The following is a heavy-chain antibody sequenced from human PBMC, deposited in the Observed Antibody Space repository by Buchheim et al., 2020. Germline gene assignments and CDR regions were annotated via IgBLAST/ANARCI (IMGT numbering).Heavy chain of an antibody. V-gene: IGHV3-23*01. CDR3: AKDRVAAPYYYDSSGNDY. D-gene: IGHD3-22*01. Sequence: EVQLLESGGGLVQPGGSLRLSCAASGFTFSSYAMSWVRQAPGKGLEWVSAISGSGGSTYYADSVKGRFTISRDNSKNTLYLKMNSLRAEDTAVYYCAKDRVAAPYYYDSSGNDYWGQGTL. CDR1: GFTFSSYA. J-gene: IGHJ4*02. CDR2: ISGSGGST.